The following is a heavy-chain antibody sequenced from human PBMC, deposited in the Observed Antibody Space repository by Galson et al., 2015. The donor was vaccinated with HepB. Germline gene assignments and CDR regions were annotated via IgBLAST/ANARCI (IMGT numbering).Heavy chain of an antibody. CDR3: ARDSGGQIFPYIRSDSGSFDY. CDR1: GFTFSSYS. Sequence: SLRLSCAASGFTFSSYSMNWVRQAPGKGLEWVSYISSSSSTIYYADSVKGRFTISRDNAKNSLYLQMNSLRAEDTAVYYCARDSGGQIFPYIRSDSGSFDYWGQGTLVTVSS. J-gene: IGHJ4*02. D-gene: IGHD1-26*01. V-gene: IGHV3-48*01. CDR2: ISSSSSTI.